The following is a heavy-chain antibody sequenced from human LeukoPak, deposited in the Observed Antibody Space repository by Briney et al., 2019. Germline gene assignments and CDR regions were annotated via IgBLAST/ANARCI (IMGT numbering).Heavy chain of an antibody. V-gene: IGHV4-39*01. Sequence: SETLSLTCTVSGGSISSSSYYWGWIRQPPGKGLEWIATIYYTGRTYYNPPLKSRVTISIDTSKNQFSLKLSSVPAADTAVYYCARLGIKYDYVWGSYRSIPYYFDYWGQGTLVTVSS. CDR1: GGSISSSSYY. CDR3: ARLGIKYDYVWGSYRSIPYYFDY. J-gene: IGHJ4*02. D-gene: IGHD3-16*02. CDR2: IYYTGRT.